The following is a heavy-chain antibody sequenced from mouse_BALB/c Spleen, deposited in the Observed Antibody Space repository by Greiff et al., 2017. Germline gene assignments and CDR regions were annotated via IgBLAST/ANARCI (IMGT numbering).Heavy chain of an antibody. V-gene: IGHV5-6-4*01. CDR2: ISSGGSYT. D-gene: IGHD2-4*01. CDR3: TRDQAYDYDDY. Sequence: EVKLVESGGGLVKPGGSLKLSCAASGFTFSSYTMSWVRQTPEKRLEWVATISSGGSYTYYPDSVKGRFTISRDNAKNTLYLQMSSLKSEDTAMYYCTRDQAYDYDDYWGQGTTLTVSS. CDR1: GFTFSSYT. J-gene: IGHJ2*01.